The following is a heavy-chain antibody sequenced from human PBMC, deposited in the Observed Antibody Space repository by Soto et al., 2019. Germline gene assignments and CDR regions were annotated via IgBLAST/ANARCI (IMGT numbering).Heavy chain of an antibody. D-gene: IGHD3-3*01. Sequence: ASVKVSCKASGYTFTSYGISWVRQAPGQGLEWMGGIIPIFGTANYAQKFQGRVTITADESTSTAYMELSSLRSEDTAVYYCASSQSITIFGLYYGMDVWGQGTTVTVSS. CDR2: IIPIFGTA. CDR1: GYTFTSYG. V-gene: IGHV1-69*13. CDR3: ASSQSITIFGLYYGMDV. J-gene: IGHJ6*02.